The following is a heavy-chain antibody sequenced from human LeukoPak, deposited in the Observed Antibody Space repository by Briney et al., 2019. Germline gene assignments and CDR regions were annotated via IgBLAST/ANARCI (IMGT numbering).Heavy chain of an antibody. J-gene: IGHJ4*02. CDR1: GFTFSSYS. V-gene: IGHV3-23*01. Sequence: GGSLRLSCAASGFTFSSYSMNWVRQAPGKRLEWVSAISGSGGSTYYADSVKGRFTISRDNSKNTLYLQMNSLRAEHTAVYYCAKDPWFGELGGDYWGQGTLVTVYS. D-gene: IGHD3-10*01. CDR3: AKDPWFGELGGDY. CDR2: ISGSGGST.